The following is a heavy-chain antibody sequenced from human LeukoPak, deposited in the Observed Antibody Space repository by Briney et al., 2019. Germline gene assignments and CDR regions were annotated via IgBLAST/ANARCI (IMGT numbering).Heavy chain of an antibody. J-gene: IGHJ6*03. D-gene: IGHD6-13*01. CDR1: GFTFSSCG. V-gene: IGHV3-21*01. Sequence: GGSLRLSCAASGFTFSSCGFHWVRQAPGKGLEWVSSISNTSSYIYYADSVKGRFTISRDNAKNSLYLQMNSLRAEDTAVYYCARDWSSSWYRVIDYYYMDFWGKGTTVTISS. CDR2: ISNTSSYI. CDR3: ARDWSSSWYRVIDYYYMDF.